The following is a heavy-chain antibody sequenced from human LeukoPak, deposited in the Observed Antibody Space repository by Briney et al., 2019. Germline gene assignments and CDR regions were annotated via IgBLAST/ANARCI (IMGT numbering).Heavy chain of an antibody. CDR1: GYTFTSYD. Sequence: ASVKVSCKASGYTFTSYDINWVRQATGQGLEWMGWMNPNSGNTGYAQKFQGRVTITRNTSISTAYMELSSLRSEDTAVYYCARGGLYTRIFVGPSIAARRWFDPWGQGTLVTVSS. V-gene: IGHV1-8*03. D-gene: IGHD6-6*01. CDR3: ARGGLYTRIFVGPSIAARRWFDP. J-gene: IGHJ5*02. CDR2: MNPNSGNT.